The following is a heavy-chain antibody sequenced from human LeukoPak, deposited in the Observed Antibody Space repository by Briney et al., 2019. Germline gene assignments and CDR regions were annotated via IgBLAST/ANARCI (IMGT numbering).Heavy chain of an antibody. CDR1: GGTFSSYA. J-gene: IGHJ4*02. V-gene: IGHV1-69*04. CDR3: ARDAYGDYLFDY. CDR2: IIPILGIA. D-gene: IGHD4-17*01. Sequence: SVRVSCKASGGTFSSYAISWVRQAPGQGLEWMGRIIPILGIANYAQKFQGRVTITADKSTSTAYMELSSLRSEDTAVYYCARDAYGDYLFDYWGQGTLVTVSS.